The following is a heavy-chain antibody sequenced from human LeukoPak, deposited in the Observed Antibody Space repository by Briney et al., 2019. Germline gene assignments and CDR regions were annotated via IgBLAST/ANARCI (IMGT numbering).Heavy chain of an antibody. CDR3: VKADGYRRFDY. V-gene: IGHV3-74*01. J-gene: IGHJ4*02. CDR2: INSDGSST. Sequence: GGSLRLSCAASGFTFSSYWMHWVRQAPGKGLVWVSRINSDGSSTSYADSVKGRFTISRDNAKNTLYLQMNSLRAEDTAVYYCVKADGYRRFDYWGQGTLVTVSS. D-gene: IGHD5-24*01. CDR1: GFTFSSYW.